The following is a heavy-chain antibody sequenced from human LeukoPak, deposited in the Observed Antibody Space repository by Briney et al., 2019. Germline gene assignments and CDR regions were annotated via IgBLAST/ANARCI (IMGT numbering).Heavy chain of an antibody. CDR3: ASTIFGVVWDYYYMDV. J-gene: IGHJ6*03. D-gene: IGHD3-3*01. Sequence: VASVKVSCKASGYSFTSYYMHWVRQAPGQGLEWMGWINPNSGGTNYAQKFQGRVTMTRDTSISTAYMELSRLRSDDTAVYYCASTIFGVVWDYYYMDVWGKGTTVTVSS. CDR2: INPNSGGT. V-gene: IGHV1-2*02. CDR1: GYSFTSYY.